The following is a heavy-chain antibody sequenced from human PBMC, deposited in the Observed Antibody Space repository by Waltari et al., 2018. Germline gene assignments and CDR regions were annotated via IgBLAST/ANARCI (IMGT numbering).Heavy chain of an antibody. CDR2: IIPMFGIA. V-gene: IGHV1-69*02. CDR1: GGTFSGHS. D-gene: IGHD5-12*01. CDR3: ARGRERWLQLSSIRGNNWFDP. Sequence: QVQLVQSGAEVKRPGSSVKVSCKTSGGTFSGHSFSWVRQAPGQGLEWMGRIIPMFGIADYAQKFQGRVTVTADKSTNTVYMELRSLRSEDTAVYYCARGRERWLQLSSIRGNNWFDPWGQGTLVTVSS. J-gene: IGHJ5*02.